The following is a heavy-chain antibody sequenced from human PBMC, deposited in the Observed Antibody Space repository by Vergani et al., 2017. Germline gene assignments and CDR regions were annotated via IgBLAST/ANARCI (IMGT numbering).Heavy chain of an antibody. CDR3: ARGCNLLLERASVSFNM. CDR1: GGNIDFSA. J-gene: IGHJ3*02. Sequence: EVHLVESGGGLVQPGRSLRLFCVASGGNIDFSAMHWARQAPGKGLEWGSGVSWNSDNIQYADSVKGRFTISRDNAKNSLYLQVNSLRAEDTAVYYCARGCNLLLERASVSFNMWVQGTIVTVAS. CDR2: VSWNSDNI. V-gene: IGHV3-9*01. D-gene: IGHD1-1*01.